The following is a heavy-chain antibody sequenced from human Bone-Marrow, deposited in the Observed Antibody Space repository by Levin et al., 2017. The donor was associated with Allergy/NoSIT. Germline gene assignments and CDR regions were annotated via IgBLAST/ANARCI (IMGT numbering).Heavy chain of an antibody. CDR3: AKTFYSSSSSGYFDY. V-gene: IGHV3-9*01. CDR2: INWDGTSI. J-gene: IGHJ4*02. CDR1: GFTFDDYT. Sequence: GGSLRLSCAASGFTFDDYTMHWVRLTPGMGLEWVSRINWDGTSIVYADSVKGRFTIARDNAKNSLYLHMNGLRPEDTALYYCAKTFYSSSSSGYFDYWGQGTQVTVSS. D-gene: IGHD6-6*01.